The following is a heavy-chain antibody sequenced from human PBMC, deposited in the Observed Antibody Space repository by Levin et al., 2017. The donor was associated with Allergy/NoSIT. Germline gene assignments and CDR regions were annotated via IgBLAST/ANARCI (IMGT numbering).Heavy chain of an antibody. CDR1: GGSFSGYY. J-gene: IGHJ5*02. V-gene: IGHV4-34*01. CDR3: ARRPFEYSSPPGWFDP. CDR2: INHSGST. Sequence: PSETLSLTCAVYGGSFSGYYWSWIRQPPGKGLEWIGEINHSGSTNYNPSLKSRVTISVDTSKNRFSLKLSSVTAADTAVYYCARRPFEYSSPPGWFDPWGQGTLVTVSS. D-gene: IGHD6-6*01.